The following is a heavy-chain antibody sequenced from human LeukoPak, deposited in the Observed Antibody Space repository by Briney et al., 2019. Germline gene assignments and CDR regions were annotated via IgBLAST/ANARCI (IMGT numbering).Heavy chain of an antibody. J-gene: IGHJ4*02. D-gene: IGHD1-26*01. CDR3: ARVHQDFSWELLLDY. V-gene: IGHV3-21*01. Sequence: GGSMRLSWAASGFTFSSYCMNWVRQAPGRGREWVSSISNSSSYIYHADSVKGRFTISRDTAKNPLYLQMNSLRAEDTAVYYCARVHQDFSWELLLDYWGQGTLVTVSS. CDR2: ISNSSSYI. CDR1: GFTFSSYC.